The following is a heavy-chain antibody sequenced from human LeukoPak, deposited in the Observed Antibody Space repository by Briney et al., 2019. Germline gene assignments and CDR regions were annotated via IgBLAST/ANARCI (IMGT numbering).Heavy chain of an antibody. Sequence: GGSLRLSCAASGFTLGIYSMNWVRQAPGKGLEWVSYISSGSSTIYYADSVKGRFTISRDNAKNSLYLQMNSLRDEDTAVYYCAEGGEPYWGQGTLVTVSS. V-gene: IGHV3-48*02. CDR3: AEGGEPY. D-gene: IGHD1-14*01. CDR1: GFTLGIYS. J-gene: IGHJ4*02. CDR2: ISSGSSTI.